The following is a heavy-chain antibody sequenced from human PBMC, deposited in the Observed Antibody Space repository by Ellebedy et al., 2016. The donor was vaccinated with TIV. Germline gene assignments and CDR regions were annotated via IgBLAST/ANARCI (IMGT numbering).Heavy chain of an antibody. D-gene: IGHD6-13*01. J-gene: IGHJ5*02. V-gene: IGHV1-46*04. CDR2: INPTGDRT. CDR1: GYTFSGNY. CDR3: ARDSSSSRSWWFDP. Sequence: ASVKVSXKASGYTFSGNYLHWVRQAPGQGLEWMGVINPTGDRTTYAQNLKGRVTMTRDTSTNTDYMELSRLRSEDTAVYYCARDSSSSRSWWFDPWGQGTLVTVSS.